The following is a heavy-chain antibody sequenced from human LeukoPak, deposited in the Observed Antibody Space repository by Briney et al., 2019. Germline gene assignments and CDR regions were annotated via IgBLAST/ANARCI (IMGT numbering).Heavy chain of an antibody. V-gene: IGHV4-30-4*01. CDR2: IYYSGST. CDR1: GGSISSGDYY. J-gene: IGHJ5*02. D-gene: IGHD3-9*01. Sequence: SETLSLTCTVSGGSISSGDYYWSWIRQPPGKGLEWIGYIYYSGSTYYNPSLKSRVTISVDTSKNQFSLKLSSATAADTAVYYCARCSTRYFDWLHPSNWFDPWGQGTLVTVSS. CDR3: ARCSTRYFDWLHPSNWFDP.